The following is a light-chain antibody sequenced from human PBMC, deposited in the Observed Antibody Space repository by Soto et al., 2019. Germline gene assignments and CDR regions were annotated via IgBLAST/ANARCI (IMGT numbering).Light chain of an antibody. CDR1: SNDLGSYNL. Sequence: QSVLTQPASVSGSPGQSITISCSGTSNDLGSYNLVSWYQQHPGKAPKLMIYEGSKRPSGVSNRFSGSKSGNTASLTISGLQAEDEAAYYCSSYADSDTVVFGEGTKVTVL. CDR2: EGS. CDR3: SSYADSDTVV. V-gene: IGLV2-23*01. J-gene: IGLJ2*01.